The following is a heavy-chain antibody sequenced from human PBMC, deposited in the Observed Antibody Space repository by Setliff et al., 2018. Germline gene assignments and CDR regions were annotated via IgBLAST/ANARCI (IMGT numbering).Heavy chain of an antibody. V-gene: IGHV3-7*01. J-gene: IGHJ4*02. CDR3: ARFRRQLWFSGYFEY. Sequence: GGSLRLSCAASGFTFSSYWMSWVRQAPGKGLEWLANIKQDGSEKYYVDSVKGRFTISRDNAKKSLYLQMNSLRAEDTAVYYCARFRRQLWFSGYFEYWGQGTLVTVSS. D-gene: IGHD5-18*01. CDR1: GFTFSSYW. CDR2: IKQDGSEK.